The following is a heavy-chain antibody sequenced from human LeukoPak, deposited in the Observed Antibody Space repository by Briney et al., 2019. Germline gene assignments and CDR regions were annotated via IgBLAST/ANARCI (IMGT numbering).Heavy chain of an antibody. CDR3: ARVRSTTVTTVGPDY. Sequence: PGGSLRLSCAASGFTFSSYSMNWVRQAPGKGLEWVSSISSSSSYIYYADSVKGRFTISRDNAKNSLYLQMNSLRAEDTAVYYCARVRSTTVTTVGPDYWGQGTLVTVSS. CDR1: GFTFSSYS. V-gene: IGHV3-21*01. J-gene: IGHJ4*02. D-gene: IGHD4-17*01. CDR2: ISSSSSYI.